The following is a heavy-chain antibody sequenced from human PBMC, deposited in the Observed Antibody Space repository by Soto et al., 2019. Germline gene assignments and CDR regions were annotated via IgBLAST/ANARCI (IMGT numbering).Heavy chain of an antibody. J-gene: IGHJ5*02. D-gene: IGHD1-7*01. V-gene: IGHV2-5*01. CDR1: GFSLGPSGVG. Sequence: QITLKESGPTLVKPTQTLTLTCTFSGFSLGPSGVGVGWIRQPPGKAMYCLAFIYWYVDKRSNPSLKSMLTIVKDTCRYQVVLTLTNMDPVDTSIYSCEHRERYAWNYGGWFAPCGQGTLVTVP. CDR3: EHRERYAWNYGGWFAP. CDR2: IYWYVDK.